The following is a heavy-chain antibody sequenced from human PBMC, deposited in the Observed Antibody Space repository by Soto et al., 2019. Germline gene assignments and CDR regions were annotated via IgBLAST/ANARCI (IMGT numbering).Heavy chain of an antibody. J-gene: IGHJ4*02. CDR3: SRSSDDVAFAY. Sequence: QVQLQESGPGLVKPSQTLSLTCTVSGDSFSSGDYKWSWIRQPPGKGLEWIGYIYYSGYTYNNPCLECRLPLSVDTSQPQFSLKLRAVTAAHTAAYYDSRSSDDVAFAYWRQGHLVTV. CDR2: IYYSGYT. D-gene: IGHD6-13*01. CDR1: GDSFSSGDYK. V-gene: IGHV4-30-4*01.